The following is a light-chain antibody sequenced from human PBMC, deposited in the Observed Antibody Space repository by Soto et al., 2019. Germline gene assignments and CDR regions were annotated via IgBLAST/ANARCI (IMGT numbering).Light chain of an antibody. J-gene: IGKJ2*01. Sequence: EIVLTQSPGTLSLSPGERATLSCRASQSVGSSYLAWYQQRPGQAPRLLIYGASGRATGIPARFSGSGSGTDFTLTISRLEPEDFAVYYCHQYGTSPYTFGQGTKLEIK. V-gene: IGKV3-20*01. CDR1: QSVGSSY. CDR2: GAS. CDR3: HQYGTSPYT.